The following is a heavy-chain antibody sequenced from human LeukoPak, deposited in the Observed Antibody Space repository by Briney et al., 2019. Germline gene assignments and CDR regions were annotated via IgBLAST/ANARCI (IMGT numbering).Heavy chain of an antibody. V-gene: IGHV3-23*01. D-gene: IGHD1-26*01. Sequence: GGSLRLSCAASGFTFSSYAMSWVRQAPGKGPEWVSVISGSGNSTYYADPVKGRFIISRDNSKNTLYLQMNSLSAEDTAVYYCAKASGSYSDYYYYYMDVWGKGTTVTVSS. J-gene: IGHJ6*03. CDR2: ISGSGNST. CDR3: AKASGSYSDYYYYYMDV. CDR1: GFTFSSYA.